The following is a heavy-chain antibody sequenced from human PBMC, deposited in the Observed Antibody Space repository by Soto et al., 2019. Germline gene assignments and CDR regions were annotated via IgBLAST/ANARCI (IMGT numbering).Heavy chain of an antibody. CDR2: ISYDGSNK. V-gene: IGHV3-30*18. CDR3: AKDRHLAYCGGDCYSKAYGMDV. J-gene: IGHJ6*02. CDR1: GFTFSSYG. D-gene: IGHD2-21*02. Sequence: QVQLVESGGGVVQPGRSLRLSCAASGFTFSSYGMHWVRQAPGKGLEWVAVISYDGSNKYYADSVKGRFTISRDNSKNTLYLKMNSLRAEDTAVYYCAKDRHLAYCGGDCYSKAYGMDVWGQGTTVTVSS.